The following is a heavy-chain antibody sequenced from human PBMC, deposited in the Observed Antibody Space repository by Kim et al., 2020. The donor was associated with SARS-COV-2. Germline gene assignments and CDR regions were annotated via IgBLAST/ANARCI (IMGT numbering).Heavy chain of an antibody. Sequence: NPSLKSRVTISVDTSKNQFSLKLSSVTAADTAVYYCARSPLAATNSFDYWGQGTLVTVSS. J-gene: IGHJ4*02. CDR3: ARSPLAATNSFDY. D-gene: IGHD2-15*01. V-gene: IGHV4-39*01.